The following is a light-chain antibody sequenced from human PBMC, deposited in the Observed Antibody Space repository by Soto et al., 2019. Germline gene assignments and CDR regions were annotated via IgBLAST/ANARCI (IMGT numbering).Light chain of an antibody. Sequence: DIQITQSPSTLSASVGDRVTITCRASQSISIWLAWYQQKPGKAPKILIYKASSLESGVPSRFSGSGFGTEFTLTISGLQPEDSATYYCQQYERYSTFGQGTKVDIK. CDR1: QSISIW. V-gene: IGKV1-5*03. J-gene: IGKJ1*01. CDR3: QQYERYST. CDR2: KAS.